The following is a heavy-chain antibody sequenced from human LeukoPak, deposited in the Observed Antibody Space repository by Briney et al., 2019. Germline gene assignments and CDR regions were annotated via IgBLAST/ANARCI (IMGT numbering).Heavy chain of an antibody. CDR3: SRLPVYDILTGYQNDAFDI. D-gene: IGHD3-9*01. Sequence: SDTLSLTCTVSGGSISSGGNYWRWLRPPPGKGLEWIGYIYYSGSTYYNPSLQSRVTISVNTPKNQFSLKLSPVTDADTAVYYWSRLPVYDILTGYQNDAFDIWGQGTMVTVSS. J-gene: IGHJ3*02. CDR1: GGSISSGGNY. V-gene: IGHV4-31*03. CDR2: IYYSGST.